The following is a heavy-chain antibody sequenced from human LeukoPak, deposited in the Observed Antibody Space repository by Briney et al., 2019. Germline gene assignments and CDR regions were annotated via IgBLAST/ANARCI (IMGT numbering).Heavy chain of an antibody. CDR1: GASISSYY. J-gene: IGHJ4*02. Sequence: SETLSLTCTVAGASISSYYWGWVRKPPGKGREWIGSMYYTGSTYYNPSLKSRVTISLDASVNYFSLRLNSVTAAATAFYYCAREEYSSDWYGHDSWGQGTLVTVSS. V-gene: IGHV4-39*07. D-gene: IGHD6-13*01. CDR2: MYYTGST. CDR3: AREEYSSDWYGHDS.